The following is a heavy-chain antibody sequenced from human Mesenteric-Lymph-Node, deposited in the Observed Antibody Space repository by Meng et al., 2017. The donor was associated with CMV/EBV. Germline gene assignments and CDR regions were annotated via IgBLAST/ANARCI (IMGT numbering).Heavy chain of an antibody. CDR2: ISHDGSSK. D-gene: IGHD3-22*01. J-gene: IGHJ4*02. Sequence: GESLKISCAASGFMFSSYAMHWVRQTPGKGPEWVASISHDGSSKYYTDAVKGRFTISRDNAKNSVDLQMNSLRGEDTAVYYCVRDDSSGHYYFDHWGRGTLVTVSS. V-gene: IGHV3-30*03. CDR3: VRDDSSGHYYFDH. CDR1: GFMFSSYA.